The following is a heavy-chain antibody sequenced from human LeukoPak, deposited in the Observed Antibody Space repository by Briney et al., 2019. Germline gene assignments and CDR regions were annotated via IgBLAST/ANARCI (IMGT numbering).Heavy chain of an antibody. CDR2: IDHSGST. CDR3: ARRGSAAALGY. CDR1: GGSISSSSYY. D-gene: IGHD6-13*01. V-gene: IGHV4-39*07. J-gene: IGHJ4*02. Sequence: SETLSLTCTVSGGSISSSSYYWGWIRQPPGKGLEWIGEIDHSGSTNYNPSLKSRVTISVDKPKNQFSLKLSSVTAADTAVYYCARRGSAAALGYWGQGTLVTVSS.